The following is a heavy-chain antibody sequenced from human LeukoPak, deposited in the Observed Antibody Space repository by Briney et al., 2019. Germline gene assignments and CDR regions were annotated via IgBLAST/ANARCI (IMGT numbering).Heavy chain of an antibody. D-gene: IGHD3-10*01. J-gene: IGHJ4*02. CDR3: AIAPNYFGSGSYPADGY. CDR1: GYTFTSYG. V-gene: IGHV1-18*01. Sequence: ASVKASCKASGYTFTSYGISWVRQAPGQGLQWMGWISANNGNTNYAQKFQGRVTMTTDTSTSTAYMELRSLRSDDTAVYYCAIAPNYFGSGSYPADGYWGQGTLVTVSS. CDR2: ISANNGNT.